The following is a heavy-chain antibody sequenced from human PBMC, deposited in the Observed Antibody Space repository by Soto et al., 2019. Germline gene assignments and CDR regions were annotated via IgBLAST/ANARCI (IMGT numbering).Heavy chain of an antibody. CDR1: GLTFDEYA. D-gene: IGHD3-3*01. V-gene: IGHV3-9*01. CDR2: ISWNSGSI. J-gene: IGHJ4*02. CDR3: AKAGFWSGYYSLVDY. Sequence: GWSLSLSCAASGLTFDEYAMHWVRKAQGKGLEWVSGISWNSGSIGYADSVKGRLTISRDNAKNSLYLQMNSLRAEDTALYYCAKAGFWSGYYSLVDYWGQGTLVTVSS.